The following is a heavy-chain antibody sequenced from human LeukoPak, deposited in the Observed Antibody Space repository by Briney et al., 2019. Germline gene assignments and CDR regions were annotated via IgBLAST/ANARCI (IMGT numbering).Heavy chain of an antibody. CDR2: IYYSGST. D-gene: IGHD4-17*01. CDR1: GGSISSYY. Sequence: SETLSLTCTVSGGSISSYYWSWIRQPPGKGLEWIGYIYYSGSTNYNPSLKSRVTISVDTPKNQFSLKLSSVTAADTAVYYCAREGSDYGDFDYWGQGTLVTVSS. CDR3: AREGSDYGDFDY. J-gene: IGHJ4*02. V-gene: IGHV4-59*01.